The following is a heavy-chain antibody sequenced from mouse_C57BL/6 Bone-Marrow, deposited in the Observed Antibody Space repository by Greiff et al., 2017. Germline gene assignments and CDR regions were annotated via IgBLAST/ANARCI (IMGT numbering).Heavy chain of an antibody. Sequence: EVQLQQSGAELVRPGASVQLSCPASGFNINDDSMHWVKQRPDPGLAWLCWLYPEHGYTEYASKFPGTATLTADPSSNTAYLQLSSLTSADTAVYYCTTLQLRPLFDYWGQGTTLTVSS. CDR2: LYPEHGYT. D-gene: IGHD3-2*02. J-gene: IGHJ2*01. CDR3: TTLQLRPLFDY. CDR1: GFNINDDS. V-gene: IGHV14-4*01.